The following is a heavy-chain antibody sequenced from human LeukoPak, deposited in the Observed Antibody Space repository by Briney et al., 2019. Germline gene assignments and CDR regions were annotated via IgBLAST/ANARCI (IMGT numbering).Heavy chain of an antibody. Sequence: PSETLSLTCAVYGGSFSGYYWSWIRQPPGKGLEWIGEINHSGSTNYNPSLKSRVTISVDTSKNQFSLKLSSVTAADTAVYYCARGTTYSSSSPYYYYGMDVWGQGTTVTVSS. CDR1: GGSFSGYY. V-gene: IGHV4-34*01. CDR2: INHSGST. D-gene: IGHD6-6*01. J-gene: IGHJ6*02. CDR3: ARGTTYSSSSPYYYYGMDV.